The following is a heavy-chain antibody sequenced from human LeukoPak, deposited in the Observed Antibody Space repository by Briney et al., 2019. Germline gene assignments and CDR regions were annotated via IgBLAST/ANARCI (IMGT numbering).Heavy chain of an antibody. D-gene: IGHD1-26*01. Sequence: GGSLRLSCAASGFNFSGFAMSWVRRTPGKGLEWVSGISGSGDNTLYADSVKGRFTISRDNSKNTLYLEMNSLRAEDTAIYYCAKMRGHPLPKYYMDVWGQGTTVTDSS. V-gene: IGHV3-23*01. CDR1: GFNFSGFA. CDR2: ISGSGDNT. CDR3: AKMRGHPLPKYYMDV. J-gene: IGHJ6*01.